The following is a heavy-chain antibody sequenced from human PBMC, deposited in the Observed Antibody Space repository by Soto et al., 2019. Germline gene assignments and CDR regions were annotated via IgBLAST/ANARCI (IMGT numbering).Heavy chain of an antibody. D-gene: IGHD1-7*01. CDR3: ARVFAGTWAAPYYYGMDV. Sequence: GGSLRLSCAASGFTFSSYSMNWVRQAPGKGLEWVSYISSSSSTIYYADSVKGRFTISRDNSKNTLYLQMNSLRAEDTAVYYCARVFAGTWAAPYYYGMDVWGQGTTVTVSS. V-gene: IGHV3-48*01. CDR1: GFTFSSYS. J-gene: IGHJ6*02. CDR2: ISSSSSTI.